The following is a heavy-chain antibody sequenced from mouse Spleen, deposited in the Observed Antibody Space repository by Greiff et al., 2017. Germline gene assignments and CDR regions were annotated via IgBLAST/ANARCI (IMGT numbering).Heavy chain of an antibody. CDR1: GFTFSSYG. CDR2: ISSGGSYT. V-gene: IGHV5-6*02. J-gene: IGHJ2*01. D-gene: IGHD1-1*01. Sequence: DVMLVESGGDLVKPGGSLKLSCAASGFTFSSYGMSWVRQTPDKRLEWVATISSGGSYTYYPDSVKGRFTISRDNAKNTLYLQMSSLKSEDTAMYYCARQADYYGSRRYFDYWGQGTTLTVSS. CDR3: ARQADYYGSRRYFDY.